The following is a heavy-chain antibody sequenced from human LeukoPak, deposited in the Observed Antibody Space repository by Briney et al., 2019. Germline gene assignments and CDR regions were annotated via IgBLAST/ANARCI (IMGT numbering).Heavy chain of an antibody. CDR3: ARDLITMVRGVIFPLGY. Sequence: ASVKVPCKASGYTFTSYGISWVRQAPGQGLEWMGWISAYNGNTNYAQKLQGRVTMTTDTSTSTAYMELRSLRSDDTAVYYCARDLITMVRGVIFPLGYWGQGTLVTVSS. J-gene: IGHJ4*02. V-gene: IGHV1-18*01. D-gene: IGHD3-10*01. CDR2: ISAYNGNT. CDR1: GYTFTSYG.